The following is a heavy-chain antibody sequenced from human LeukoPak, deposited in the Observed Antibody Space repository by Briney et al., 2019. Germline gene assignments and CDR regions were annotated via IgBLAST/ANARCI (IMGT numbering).Heavy chain of an antibody. Sequence: PGGSLRLSCAASGFAFSDRYMDWVRQAPGKGLEWVGRTRNKANSYTTEYAASVKGRFTISRDDSKNSLYLQMNSLKTEDTAVYYCAREGYDFWSGYYGIDYWGQGTLVTVSS. CDR3: AREGYDFWSGYYGIDY. CDR2: TRNKANSYTT. CDR1: GFAFSDRY. J-gene: IGHJ4*02. V-gene: IGHV3-72*01. D-gene: IGHD3-3*01.